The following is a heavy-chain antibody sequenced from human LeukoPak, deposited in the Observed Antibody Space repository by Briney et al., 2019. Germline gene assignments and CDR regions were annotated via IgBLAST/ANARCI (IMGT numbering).Heavy chain of an antibody. J-gene: IGHJ4*02. D-gene: IGHD1-26*01. CDR3: ARGEWDLLFDY. CDR1: GGSIGNFY. V-gene: IGHV4-59*01. Sequence: SETLSLTCTVSGGSIGNFYWNWIRQSPGKGLEWIGYIYYSGTTNYNPSLKSRVTISLGMSSNQFSLRLDSVTAADTAVYYCARGEWDLLFDYWGQGTLVTVSS. CDR2: IYYSGTT.